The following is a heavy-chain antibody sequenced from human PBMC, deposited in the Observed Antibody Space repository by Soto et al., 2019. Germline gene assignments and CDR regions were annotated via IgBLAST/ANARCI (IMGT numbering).Heavy chain of an antibody. CDR1: GFSLSTSGVG. J-gene: IGHJ4*02. V-gene: IGHV2-5*02. Sequence: QITLKESGPTLVKPTQTLTLTCTFSGFSLSTSGVGVGWIRQPPGKALEWLALIYWDDDKRYSPSLKSRLTSTNDTSQHHVVHTSTNMDPVDTATYYGAHRRVERYFDYWGQGTLVTVSS. D-gene: IGHD1-1*01. CDR3: AHRRVERYFDY. CDR2: IYWDDDK.